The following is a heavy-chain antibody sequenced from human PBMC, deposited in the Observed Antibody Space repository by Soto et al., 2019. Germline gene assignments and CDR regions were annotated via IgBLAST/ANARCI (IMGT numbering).Heavy chain of an antibody. CDR2: IYYSGST. Sequence: SETLSLTCTVSGGSISSYYWSWIRQPPGKGLEWIGYIYYSGSTNYNPSLKSRVTISVDTSKNQFSLKLSSVTAADTAVYYCARTSIQYCSGGSCYGADYWGQGTLVTVSS. D-gene: IGHD2-15*01. CDR1: GGSISSYY. CDR3: ARTSIQYCSGGSCYGADY. V-gene: IGHV4-59*08. J-gene: IGHJ4*02.